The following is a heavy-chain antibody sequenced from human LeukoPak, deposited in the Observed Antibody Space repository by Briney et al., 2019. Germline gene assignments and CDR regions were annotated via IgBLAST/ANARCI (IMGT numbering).Heavy chain of an antibody. V-gene: IGHV3-30*18. J-gene: IGHJ4*02. CDR3: TKEGLLQHCSNTTCYVDH. CDR2: ISYDGDNQ. D-gene: IGHD2-2*01. CDR1: GLSFSSSG. Sequence: GGSLRLSCAASGLSFSSSGVHWVRQAPGKGLEWVTFISYDGDNQYYAASVKGRFTVSRSNPKNTLFLDLTSLRPEDTAVYYCTKEGLLQHCSNTTCYVDHWGQGTLVTVSS.